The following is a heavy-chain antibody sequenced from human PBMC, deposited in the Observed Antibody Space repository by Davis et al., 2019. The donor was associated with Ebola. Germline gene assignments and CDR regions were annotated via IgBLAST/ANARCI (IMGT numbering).Heavy chain of an antibody. CDR3: ARCRAGGNCYSTDY. Sequence: PGGSLRLSCAVSGVTFRNYVMSWVRQAPGKGLEWVALIWYDGMNKHYADSVRGRITVSKDNSKNTAYLQIDSLTADDTGIYYCARCRAGGNCYSTDYWGQGTLITVSS. D-gene: IGHD2-15*01. J-gene: IGHJ4*02. V-gene: IGHV3-33*08. CDR1: GVTFRNYV. CDR2: IWYDGMNK.